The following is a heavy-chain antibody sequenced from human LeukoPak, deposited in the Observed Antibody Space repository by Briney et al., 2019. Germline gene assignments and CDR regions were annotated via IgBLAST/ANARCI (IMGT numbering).Heavy chain of an antibody. V-gene: IGHV1-69*13. CDR2: IIPIFGTA. CDR1: GGTFSSYA. D-gene: IGHD6-19*01. Sequence: ASVKVSCKASGGTFSSYAISWVRQAPGQGLEWMGGIIPIFGTANYAQKIQGRVTITADESTSTAYMELSSLRSEDTAVYYCARHVAVAGWFDPWGQGTLVTVSS. J-gene: IGHJ5*02. CDR3: ARHVAVAGWFDP.